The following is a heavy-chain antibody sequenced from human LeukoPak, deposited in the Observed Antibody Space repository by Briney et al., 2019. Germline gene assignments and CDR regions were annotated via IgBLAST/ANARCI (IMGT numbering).Heavy chain of an antibody. V-gene: IGHV3-21*04. J-gene: IGHJ5*02. CDR1: GFTFSSYS. CDR3: AKEEDVVVVAANWFDP. Sequence: GGSLRLSCAASGFTFSSYSMNWVRQAPGKGLEWVSSISSSSSYIYYADSVKGRFTISRDNSKNTLYLQMNSLRAEDTAVYYCAKEEDVVVVAANWFDPWGQGILVTVSS. D-gene: IGHD2-15*01. CDR2: ISSSSSYI.